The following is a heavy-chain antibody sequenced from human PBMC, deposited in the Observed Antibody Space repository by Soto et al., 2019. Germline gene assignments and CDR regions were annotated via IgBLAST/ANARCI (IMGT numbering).Heavy chain of an antibody. CDR2: ISSSSSYI. J-gene: IGHJ4*02. Sequence: GGSLRLSCAASGFTFSSYSMNWVRQAPGKGLEWVSSISSSSSYIYYADSVKGRFTISRDNAKNSLYLQMNSLRAEDTAVYYCARADSSGWQERFDYWGQGTLVTVSS. D-gene: IGHD6-19*01. CDR1: GFTFSSYS. V-gene: IGHV3-21*01. CDR3: ARADSSGWQERFDY.